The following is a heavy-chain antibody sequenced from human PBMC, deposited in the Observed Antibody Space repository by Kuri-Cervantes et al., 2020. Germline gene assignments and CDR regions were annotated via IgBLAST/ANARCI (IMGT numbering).Heavy chain of an antibody. V-gene: IGHV4-61*01. D-gene: IGHD5-18*01. Sequence: GSLRLSCAVSGGSVSSGSYYWSWIRQPPGKGLEWIGYIYYSGSTNYNPSLKSRVTISVDTSKNQFSLKLSSVTAADTAVYYCARGRDTAMVLWYYYYYGMDVWGQGTTVTVSS. J-gene: IGHJ6*02. CDR3: ARGRDTAMVLWYYYYYGMDV. CDR1: GGSVSSGSYY. CDR2: IYYSGST.